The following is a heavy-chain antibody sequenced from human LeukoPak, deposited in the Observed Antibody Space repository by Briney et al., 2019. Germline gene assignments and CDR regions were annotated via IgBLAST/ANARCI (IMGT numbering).Heavy chain of an antibody. D-gene: IGHD3-10*01. CDR3: ARGGSSFDY. Sequence: GGSLRLSCAASGFNFPTYGMSWVRQAPGKGLEWVANIKQDGSEKYYVDSVKGRFTISRDNAKNSLYLQMNSLRAEDTAVYYCARGGSSFDYWGQGTLVTVSS. CDR2: IKQDGSEK. V-gene: IGHV3-7*01. CDR1: GFNFPTYG. J-gene: IGHJ4*02.